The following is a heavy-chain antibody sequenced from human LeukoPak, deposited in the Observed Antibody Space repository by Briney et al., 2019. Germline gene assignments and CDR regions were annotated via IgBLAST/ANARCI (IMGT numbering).Heavy chain of an antibody. CDR3: VKDRCDRTTCPEV. CDR1: GYTFTSYG. J-gene: IGHJ4*02. Sequence: ASVKVSCKASGYTFTSYGINWVRQAPGQGLEWVGWISAYNGNTNYAQKLQGRVTMTTDTSTSTAYMELRSLRSDDTALYYCVKDRCDRTTCPEVWGQGTLVTVSS. V-gene: IGHV1-18*01. D-gene: IGHD2-2*01. CDR2: ISAYNGNT.